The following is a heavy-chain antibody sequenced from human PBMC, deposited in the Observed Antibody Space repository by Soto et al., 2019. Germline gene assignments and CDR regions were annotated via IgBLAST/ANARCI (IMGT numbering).Heavy chain of an antibody. J-gene: IGHJ5*02. CDR2: IYYSGST. D-gene: IGHD3-22*01. CDR3: ARVTPDYYDSSGYYYVSGWFDP. CDR1: GGSIRSYY. Sequence: SETLSLTCTVSGGSIRSYYGSWIRQPPGKGLEWIGYIYYSGSTNYNPSLKSRVNISVDTSKNQFSLKLSSVTAADTAVYYCARVTPDYYDSSGYYYVSGWFDPWGQGTLVTVSS. V-gene: IGHV4-59*01.